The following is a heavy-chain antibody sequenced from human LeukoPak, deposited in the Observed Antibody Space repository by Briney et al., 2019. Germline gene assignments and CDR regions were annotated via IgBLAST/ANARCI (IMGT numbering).Heavy chain of an antibody. J-gene: IGHJ6*02. V-gene: IGHV3-30-3*01. CDR3: AKGQEWELQYGMDV. CDR2: ISYDGSNK. Sequence: PGRSLRLSCAASGFTFSSYAMHWVRQAPGKGLEWVAVISYDGSNKYYADSVKDRFTISRDNSKNTLYLQMNSLRAEDTAVYYCAKGQEWELQYGMDVWGQGTTVTVSS. CDR1: GFTFSSYA. D-gene: IGHD1-26*01.